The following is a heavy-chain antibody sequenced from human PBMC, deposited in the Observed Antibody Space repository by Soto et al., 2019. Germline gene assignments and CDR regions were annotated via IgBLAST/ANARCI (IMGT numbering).Heavy chain of an antibody. CDR3: TSGDHGIEYTGRGDFGR. J-gene: IGHJ4*02. Sequence: EVVLVESGGRLVQPGGSLTLSCVASRFTFSRYWMSWVRQAPAKGLEWVAAIKPDASATYYVDSVRGRFTLSRDNARQLLSLQMNSLRDNDTGVYYCTSGDHGIEYTGRGDFGRWGQGTLVTVS. V-gene: IGHV3-7*01. CDR1: RFTFSRYW. D-gene: IGHD6-6*01. CDR2: IKPDASAT.